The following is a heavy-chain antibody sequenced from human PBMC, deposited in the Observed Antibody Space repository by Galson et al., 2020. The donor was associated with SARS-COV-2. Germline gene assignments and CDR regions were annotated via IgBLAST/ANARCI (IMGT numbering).Heavy chain of an antibody. CDR1: GFTFEEHA. Sequence: GGSLRLSCAASGFTFEEHAMHWVRQVPGKGLEWVSGISWNSGSIVYVDSVKGRFTISRDNAKNSLYLQMNNLRADDTALYYCVKDNRYYSGTYYSHAFDIWGQGTMVTVSS. CDR2: ISWNSGSI. J-gene: IGHJ3*02. CDR3: VKDNRYYSGTYYSHAFDI. D-gene: IGHD1-26*01. V-gene: IGHV3-9*01.